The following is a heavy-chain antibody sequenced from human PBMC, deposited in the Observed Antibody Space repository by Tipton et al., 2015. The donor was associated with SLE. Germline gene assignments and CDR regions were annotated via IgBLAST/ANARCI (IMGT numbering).Heavy chain of an antibody. CDR2: INQDGSEK. Sequence: AVSGFTFSSYWMSWVRQAPGKGLEWVANINQDGSEKYYVDSVKGRFTISRDNAKNSLYLQMNSLRAEDTAVYYCARIPNWNYPEGYYGMDVWGQGTTVTVSS. CDR3: ARIPNWNYPEGYYGMDV. V-gene: IGHV3-7*05. CDR1: GFTFSSYW. D-gene: IGHD1-7*01. J-gene: IGHJ6*02.